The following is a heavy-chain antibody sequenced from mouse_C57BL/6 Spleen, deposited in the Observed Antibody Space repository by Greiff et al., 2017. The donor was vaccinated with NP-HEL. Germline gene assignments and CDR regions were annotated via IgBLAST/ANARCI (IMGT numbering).Heavy chain of an antibody. D-gene: IGHD1-3*01. J-gene: IGHJ2*01. CDR3: ARLEDI. Sequence: VKLMESGPGLVAPSPSLSITCTVSGFSLTSYGVHWVRQPPGKGLEWLGVIWAGGSTNYNSALMSRLSISKDNSKSQVFLKRNSLQTDDTAMYYCARLEDIWGQGTTLTVSS. CDR2: IWAGGST. V-gene: IGHV2-9*02. CDR1: GFSLTSYG.